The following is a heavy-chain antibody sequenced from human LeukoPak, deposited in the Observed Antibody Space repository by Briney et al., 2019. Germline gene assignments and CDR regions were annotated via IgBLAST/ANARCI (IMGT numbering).Heavy chain of an antibody. CDR3: ARDVLAHYYDSSGYPDY. Sequence: SETLSLTCTVSGGSISSSSYYWGWIRQPPGKGLEWIGSIYYSGSTYYNPSLKSRVTISVDTSKNQFSLKLSSVTAADTAVYYCARDVLAHYYDSSGYPDYWGQGTLVTVSS. D-gene: IGHD3-22*01. CDR2: IYYSGST. J-gene: IGHJ4*02. V-gene: IGHV4-39*07. CDR1: GGSISSSSYY.